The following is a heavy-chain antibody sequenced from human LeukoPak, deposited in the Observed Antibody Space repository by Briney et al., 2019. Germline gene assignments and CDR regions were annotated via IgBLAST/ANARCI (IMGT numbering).Heavy chain of an antibody. Sequence: SQTLSLTCAISGDSVSNNRAAWNWIRQSPSRGLEWLGRTYYRSKWYNDYAVSVSSRIIINPDTSNNQFSLHLISVTPEDTAVYYCAMDNWGELYFDYWGQGDLVTVSS. CDR3: AMDNWGELYFDY. V-gene: IGHV6-1*01. D-gene: IGHD1-1*01. CDR1: GDSVSNNRAA. CDR2: TYYRSKWYN. J-gene: IGHJ4*02.